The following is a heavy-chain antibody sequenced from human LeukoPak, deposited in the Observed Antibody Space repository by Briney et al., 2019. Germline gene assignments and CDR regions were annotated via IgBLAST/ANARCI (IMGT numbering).Heavy chain of an antibody. CDR1: VGTFSSYA. V-gene: IGHV1-69*05. CDR3: ARLTGATPY. J-gene: IGHJ4*02. D-gene: IGHD1-26*01. CDR2: TIPIFGTA. Sequence: SVNVSCKPSVGTFSSYAISWVRQAPGQALEWIGRTIPIFGTATYAQKFQGRVTITTDESTSTAYMELSSLRSEDTAVYYCARLTGATPYWGQGTLVTVSS.